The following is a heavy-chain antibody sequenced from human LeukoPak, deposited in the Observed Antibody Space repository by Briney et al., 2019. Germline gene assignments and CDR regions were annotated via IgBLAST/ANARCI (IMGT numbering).Heavy chain of an antibody. J-gene: IGHJ6*02. CDR3: SRALVAATKFAHRGMDA. Sequence: GGSLRLSCAAYGFAFDYYWMNWVRQAPGKRLVWVSRRHSDGGVTRYADSVKGRFTISRDNAKNTLYLQLNDLTVEDTGVYYCSRALVAATKFAHRGMDACGQGTTVTVSS. CDR2: RHSDGGVT. V-gene: IGHV3-74*01. D-gene: IGHD1-26*01. CDR1: GFAFDYYW.